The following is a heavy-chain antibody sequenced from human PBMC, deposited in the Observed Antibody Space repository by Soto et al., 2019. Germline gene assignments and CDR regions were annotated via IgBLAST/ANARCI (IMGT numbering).Heavy chain of an antibody. D-gene: IGHD3-3*01. CDR3: AKGMGDFWSGYTHYYYYYMDV. V-gene: IGHV3-23*01. CDR2: ISGSGGNT. Sequence: GGSLRLSCAASGFTFSSFAMDWVRQAPGRGLEWVSSISGSGGNTYYADSVKGRFTISRDNSKSTLYLQMSSLSAEDTALYYCAKGMGDFWSGYTHYYYYYMDVWGKGTTVTVSS. CDR1: GFTFSSFA. J-gene: IGHJ6*03.